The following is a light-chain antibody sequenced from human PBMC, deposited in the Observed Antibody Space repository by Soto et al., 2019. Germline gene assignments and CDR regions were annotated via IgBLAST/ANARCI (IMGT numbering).Light chain of an antibody. J-gene: IGLJ3*02. V-gene: IGLV4-69*01. CDR3: QTWGTGPWV. CDR2: LNSDGNH. CDR1: SGHSSYA. Sequence: QLVLTQSPSASASLGASVKLTCTLSSGHSSYAIAWHQQQPEKGPRYLMKLNSDGNHSQGDGIPDRFSGSSSGAERYLTISSLQSEDEADYYCQTWGTGPWVFGGGTKLTVL.